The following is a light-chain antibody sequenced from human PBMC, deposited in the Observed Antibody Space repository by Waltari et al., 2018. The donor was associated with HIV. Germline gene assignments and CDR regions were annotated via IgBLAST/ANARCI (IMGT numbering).Light chain of an antibody. CDR1: SLSRYY. CDR3: SSRDSSDDPVV. V-gene: IGLV3-19*01. Sequence: SSELTQDPAVSVALGQTVRITCQGDSLSRYYASWYQKKPGQAPVLVVYGENHRPSGIPDRFSGSSSGNTASLTITGAQAEDEADYYCSSRDSSDDPVVFGGGTNLTVL. J-gene: IGLJ2*01. CDR2: GEN.